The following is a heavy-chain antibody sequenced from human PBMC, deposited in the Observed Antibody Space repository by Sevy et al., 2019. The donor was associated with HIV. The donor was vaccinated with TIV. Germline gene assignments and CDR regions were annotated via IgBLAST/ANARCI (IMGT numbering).Heavy chain of an antibody. J-gene: IGHJ6*02. CDR2: ISYTSTTI. V-gene: IGHV3-48*02. Sequence: GGSLRLSCAVSGFTFNTYNMNWVCQAPGKGLESVSYISYTSTTIYYADSVRGRFTISRDNAKNTLYLQMNSLRHEDTAVYYCASSDATSRFGYYYFAMDFWGQGTSVTVSS. D-gene: IGHD3-22*01. CDR1: GFTFNTYN. CDR3: ASSDATSRFGYYYFAMDF.